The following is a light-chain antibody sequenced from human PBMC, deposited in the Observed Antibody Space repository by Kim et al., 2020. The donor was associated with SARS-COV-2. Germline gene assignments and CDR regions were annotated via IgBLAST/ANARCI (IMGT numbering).Light chain of an antibody. CDR2: VNRDGSH. J-gene: IGLJ3*02. Sequence: ASVKLPCTLSNGHYTHAIAWHQQQPGKGPRYLMKVNRDGSHSKGDGIPDRFSGSSSGAERYLTSSSLQSDDEADYYCQTWGPGIRVFGGGTKVTVL. V-gene: IGLV4-69*01. CDR3: QTWGPGIRV. CDR1: NGHYTHA.